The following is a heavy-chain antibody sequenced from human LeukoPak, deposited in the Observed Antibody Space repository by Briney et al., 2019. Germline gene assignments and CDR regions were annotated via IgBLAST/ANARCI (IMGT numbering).Heavy chain of an antibody. Sequence: RGSLRLSCAASGFTVSSNSMSWVRQAPGRGLEWVSVTYSGGSTYYADSVKGRFTISRDNSKNTVYLQMNSLRAEDTAVYHCARVAYYYGSSGYSFGYWGQGTLVTVSS. CDR2: TYSGGST. CDR1: GFTVSSNS. J-gene: IGHJ4*02. V-gene: IGHV3-66*01. CDR3: ARVAYYYGSSGYSFGY. D-gene: IGHD3-22*01.